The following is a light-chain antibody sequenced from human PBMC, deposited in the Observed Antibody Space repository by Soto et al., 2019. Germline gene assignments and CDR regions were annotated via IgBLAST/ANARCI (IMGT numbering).Light chain of an antibody. J-gene: IGLJ2*01. CDR3: SAYTSSSTVV. CDR1: SSDVGGYNY. V-gene: IGLV2-14*01. CDR2: EVS. Sequence: QSALTQPDYVSGSPGQSITISCTGTSSDVGGYNYVSWYQQHPGKAPKLMIYEVSNRPSGVSNRFSGSKSGNTASLTISGLQAEDEADYYCSAYTSSSTVVFGGGTKLTVL.